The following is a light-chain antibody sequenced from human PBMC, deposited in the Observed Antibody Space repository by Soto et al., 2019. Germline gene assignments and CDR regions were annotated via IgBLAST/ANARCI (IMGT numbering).Light chain of an antibody. V-gene: IGKV3-11*01. CDR1: QSVSSH. CDR2: DES. CDR3: QQGGNWPLT. J-gene: IGKJ5*01. Sequence: EIVLTQSPATLSLSPGEGATVSCRASQSVSSHLAWYQQKRGQAPRLLIYDESSRASGIPARFSGRGSGTDFTLTISYLEPEDFAIYYCQQGGNWPLTFGQGTRLEIK.